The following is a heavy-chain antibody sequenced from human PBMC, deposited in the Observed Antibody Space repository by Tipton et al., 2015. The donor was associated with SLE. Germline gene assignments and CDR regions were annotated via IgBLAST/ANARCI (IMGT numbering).Heavy chain of an antibody. V-gene: IGHV4-59*08. CDR2: IYYSGGT. Sequence: TLSLTCTVSGGSISSYYWSWIRQPPGKGLEWMGYIYYSGGTNYTPSHKSRVTISVDTPKNQFSLKLSSVTAADTAVYYCARAPRLGAFDIWGQGTMVTVSS. J-gene: IGHJ3*02. CDR1: GGSISSYY. CDR3: ARAPRLGAFDI. D-gene: IGHD6-19*01.